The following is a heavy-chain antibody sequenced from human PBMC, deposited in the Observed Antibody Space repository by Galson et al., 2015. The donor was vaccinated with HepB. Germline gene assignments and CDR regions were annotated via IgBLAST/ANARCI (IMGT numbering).Heavy chain of an antibody. CDR3: ARRGDFWSGLPPQYYYYGMDV. CDR1: GFTFSSYW. V-gene: IGHV3-7*03. D-gene: IGHD3-3*01. Sequence: SLRLSCAASGFTFSSYWMSWVRQAPGKGLEWVANIKQDGSEKYYVDSVKGRFTISRDNAKNSLYLQMNSLRAEDTAVYYCARRGDFWSGLPPQYYYYGMDVWGQGTTVTVSS. J-gene: IGHJ6*02. CDR2: IKQDGSEK.